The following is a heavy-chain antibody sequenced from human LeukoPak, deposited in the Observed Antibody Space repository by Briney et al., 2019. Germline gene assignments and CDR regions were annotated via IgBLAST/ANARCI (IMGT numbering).Heavy chain of an antibody. J-gene: IGHJ4*02. CDR2: ISAYNGNT. D-gene: IGHD3/OR15-3a*01. CDR3: ARDTDSMNYFDY. V-gene: IGHV1-18*01. Sequence: ASVKVSCKASGYTFTSYGICWVRQAPGQGLEWMGWISAYNGNTNYAQKLQGRVTMTTDTSTSTAYMGLRSLRSDDTAVYYCARDTDSMNYFDYWGQGTLVTVSS. CDR1: GYTFTSYG.